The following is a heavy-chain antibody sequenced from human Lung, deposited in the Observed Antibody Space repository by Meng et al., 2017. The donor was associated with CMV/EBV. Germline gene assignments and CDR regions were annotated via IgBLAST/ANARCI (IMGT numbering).Heavy chain of an antibody. CDR1: GFTFDDYG. V-gene: IGHV3-9*01. CDR3: ARTASASDY. J-gene: IGHJ4*02. Sequence: SXKISCVASGFTFDDYGMHWVRQAPGKGLEWVSGISWNTGNICYADSVKGRFTISRDNAKNSVYLQMNSLRIEDTALYYFARTASASDYWGQGTLVTVSS. CDR2: ISWNTGNI. D-gene: IGHD1-14*01.